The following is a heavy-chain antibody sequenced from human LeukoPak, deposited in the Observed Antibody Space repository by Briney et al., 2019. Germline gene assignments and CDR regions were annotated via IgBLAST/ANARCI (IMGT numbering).Heavy chain of an antibody. CDR3: ARQGSTVTMDY. V-gene: IGHV5-51*01. D-gene: IGHD4-17*01. CDR1: GYRFTSYW. J-gene: IGHJ4*02. Sequence: GESLKISCKGSGYRFTSYWIGWVRQMPGKGLEWMGIINPGDSDTRYSPSFQGQVTISVDKSISTTYLQWSSLKASDSAIYYCARQGSTVTMDYWGQGTLVTVSS. CDR2: INPGDSDT.